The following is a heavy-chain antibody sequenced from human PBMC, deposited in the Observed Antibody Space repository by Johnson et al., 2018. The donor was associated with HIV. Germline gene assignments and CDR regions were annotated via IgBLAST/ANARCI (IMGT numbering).Heavy chain of an antibody. D-gene: IGHD3-10*01. CDR1: GFTFSTTW. CDR3: ARPIARGASDI. CDR2: IKEDGSQK. V-gene: IGHV3-7*05. J-gene: IGHJ3*02. Sequence: VQLVESGGGLVQPGGSLRLSCVASGFTFSTTWMNWVRQAPGKGLEWVANIKEDGSQKYYVDSVRGRFTISRDNAKNSLYLQMNSLRAEDTAVYYCARPIARGASDIWGQGTMVTVSS.